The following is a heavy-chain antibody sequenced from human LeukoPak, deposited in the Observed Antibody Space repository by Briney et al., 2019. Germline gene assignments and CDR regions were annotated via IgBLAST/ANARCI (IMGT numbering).Heavy chain of an antibody. D-gene: IGHD2-15*01. Sequence: GGSLRLSCAASGFTFSNYGIHWVRQAPGKGLEWVAVFSYDGSNKYYADSVKGRFTISRDSAKNTLYLQMNSLRPEDTAVYYCARGNKWSFDSWGQGALVTVSS. V-gene: IGHV3-30*03. CDR3: ARGNKWSFDS. CDR2: FSYDGSNK. J-gene: IGHJ4*02. CDR1: GFTFSNYG.